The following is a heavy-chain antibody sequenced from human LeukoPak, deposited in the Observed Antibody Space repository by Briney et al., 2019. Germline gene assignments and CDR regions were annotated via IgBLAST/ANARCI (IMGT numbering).Heavy chain of an antibody. D-gene: IGHD6-13*01. CDR3: ASGPSIAAGAYYFDY. J-gene: IGHJ4*02. V-gene: IGHV4-61*01. Sequence: SQTLSLTCPVSGGSVSSGSYYWSWIRQPPGKGLEWIGYIYYSGSTNYNPSLKSRVTISVDTSKNQFPLKLSSVTAADTAVYYCASGPSIAAGAYYFDYWGQGTLVTVSS. CDR1: GGSVSSGSYY. CDR2: IYYSGST.